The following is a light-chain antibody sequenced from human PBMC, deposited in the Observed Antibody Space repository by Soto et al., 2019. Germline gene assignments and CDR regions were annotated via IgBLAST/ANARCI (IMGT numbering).Light chain of an antibody. CDR3: LQHNSYTLT. J-gene: IGKJ3*01. Sequence: DTQMTQSPSSLSASVGDRVTITRRASQGIRKDLGWYQQKQGKAPKRXIYAAFSLQSGVPSRFSGSGSGTEFTLTISSLQPEDFATYYCLQHNSYTLTFGPGTKVDIK. CDR2: AAF. V-gene: IGKV1-17*01. CDR1: QGIRKD.